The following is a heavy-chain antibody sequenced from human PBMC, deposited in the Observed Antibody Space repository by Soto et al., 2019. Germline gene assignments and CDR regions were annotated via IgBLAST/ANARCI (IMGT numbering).Heavy chain of an antibody. Sequence: QVQLLQSGTEVKEPGDSVKVSCKASGYTFTSFDISWVRQAPGQGLEWVGWTTASNTHTNYAQKLQGRVTMTTDTSTTATKANLRRLRSDDTAIYYFARGGYSSGYHYWGQGTLVTVSS. D-gene: IGHD3-22*01. CDR3: ARGGYSSGYHY. V-gene: IGHV1-18*04. J-gene: IGHJ4*02. CDR2: TTASNTHT. CDR1: GYTFTSFD.